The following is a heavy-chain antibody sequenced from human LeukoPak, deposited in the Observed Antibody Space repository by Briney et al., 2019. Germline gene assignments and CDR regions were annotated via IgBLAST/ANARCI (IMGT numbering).Heavy chain of an antibody. CDR3: ARDWSGSGWDY. CDR2: IYSGGST. Sequence: PGGSVRLSCAASGFIVSSNYMSWVRQAPGKGLEWVSVIYSGGSTYYADSVKGRFTISRDNAKNSLYLQMNSLRAEDTAVYYCARDWSGSGWDYWGQGTLVTVSS. CDR1: GFIVSSNY. D-gene: IGHD6-19*01. V-gene: IGHV3-53*01. J-gene: IGHJ4*02.